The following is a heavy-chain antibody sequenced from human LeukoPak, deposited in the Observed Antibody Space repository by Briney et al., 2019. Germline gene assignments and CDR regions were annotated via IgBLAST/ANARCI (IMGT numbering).Heavy chain of an antibody. CDR3: ARRMRYFDWLFDY. J-gene: IGHJ4*02. Sequence: GGSLRPSCAASGFTFSSYWMHWVRQAPGKGLVWVSRINSDGSSTSYADSVKGRFTISRDNAKNTLYLQMNSLRAEDTAVYYCARRMRYFDWLFDYWGQGTLVTVSS. V-gene: IGHV3-74*01. D-gene: IGHD3-9*01. CDR2: INSDGSST. CDR1: GFTFSSYW.